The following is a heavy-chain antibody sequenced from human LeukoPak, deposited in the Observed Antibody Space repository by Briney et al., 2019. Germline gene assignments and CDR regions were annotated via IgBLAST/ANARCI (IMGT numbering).Heavy chain of an antibody. CDR3: ARALGYSGSDYFDY. D-gene: IGHD5-12*01. J-gene: IGHJ4*02. V-gene: IGHV4-61*02. CDR1: GGSISSGSYY. CDR2: IYTSGST. Sequence: SETLSLTCTVSGGSISSGSYYWSWIRQPAGKGLEWIGRIYTSGSTNYNPSLKSRVTMSVDTSKNQFSLKLSSVTAADTAVYYCARALGYSGSDYFDYWGQGTLVTVSS.